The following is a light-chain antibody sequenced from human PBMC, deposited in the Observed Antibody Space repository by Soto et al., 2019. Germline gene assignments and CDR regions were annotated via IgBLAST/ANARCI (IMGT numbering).Light chain of an antibody. Sequence: DIVMTQSPLSLPVTPGEPASISCRSSQSLLHSNGYNYLDWYLQKPGQSPQLQIYLGSNRASGVHDRFSGIGSGTDFTLIISRVEAGDVGVYYCMQALQTPLTFGGGTKV. CDR1: QSLLHSNGYNY. J-gene: IGKJ4*01. CDR2: LGS. CDR3: MQALQTPLT. V-gene: IGKV2-28*01.